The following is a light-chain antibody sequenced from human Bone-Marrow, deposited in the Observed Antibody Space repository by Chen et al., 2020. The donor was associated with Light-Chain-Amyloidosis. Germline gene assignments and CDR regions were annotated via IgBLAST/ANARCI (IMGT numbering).Light chain of an antibody. CDR3: QSADSSGTYEVI. CDR2: RDT. CDR1: DLPTKY. J-gene: IGLJ2*01. Sequence: SYELTQPPSVSVSPGQTARITCSGDDLPTKYAYWYQQQPGQAPVLVIHRDTDRPSGISERFSGSSAVTTATLTISGVQAEDEADYHCQSADSSGTYEVIFGGGTKLTVL. V-gene: IGLV3-25*03.